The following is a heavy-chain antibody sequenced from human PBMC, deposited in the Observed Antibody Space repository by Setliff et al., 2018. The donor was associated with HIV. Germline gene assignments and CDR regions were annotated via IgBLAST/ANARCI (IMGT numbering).Heavy chain of an antibody. V-gene: IGHV4-34*01. CDR3: ARGLVVPASTSYYMDV. CDR2: INHSGST. CDR1: GGSFSGYY. Sequence: PSETLSLTCAVYGGSFSGYYWSWIRQPPGKGLEWIGEINHSGSTNYNPSLKSRVTISVDTSKNHFSLKLSSVTAADTAVYYCARGLVVPASTSYYMDVWGKGTTVTVSS. J-gene: IGHJ6*03. D-gene: IGHD2-2*01.